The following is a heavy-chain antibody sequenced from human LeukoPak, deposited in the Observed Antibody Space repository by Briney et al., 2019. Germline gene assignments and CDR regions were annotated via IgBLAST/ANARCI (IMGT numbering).Heavy chain of an antibody. CDR2: MNPNSGNT. CDR3: ARVYDSSGYYLGY. D-gene: IGHD3-22*01. Sequence: ASVKVSCKASGYTFTSYDINWVRQATGQGLEWMGWMNPNSGNTGYAQKFQGRVTITRSTSISTAYMELSSLRSEDTAVYYCARVYDSSGYYLGYWGQGTLVTVSS. V-gene: IGHV1-8*03. CDR1: GYTFTSYD. J-gene: IGHJ4*02.